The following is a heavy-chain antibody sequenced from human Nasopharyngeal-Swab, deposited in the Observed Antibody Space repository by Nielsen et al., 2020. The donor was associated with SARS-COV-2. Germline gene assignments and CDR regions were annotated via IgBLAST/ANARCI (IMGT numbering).Heavy chain of an antibody. V-gene: IGHV4-34*01. CDR1: GGSLNNYW. CDR2: IYHRGTT. Sequence: SDTLSLTCAVYGGSLNNYWWSWIRQTPGKGLEWIGEIYHRGTTNYNPSLKSRVTISVDTSKNQFSLELISVTAADTAVYYCARHIRGWDAFDIWGQGTTVTVSS. D-gene: IGHD6-19*01. CDR3: ARHIRGWDAFDI. J-gene: IGHJ3*02.